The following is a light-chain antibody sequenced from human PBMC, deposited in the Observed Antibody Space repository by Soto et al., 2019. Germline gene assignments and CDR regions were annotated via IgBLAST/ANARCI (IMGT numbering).Light chain of an antibody. CDR3: QQYQDYPWT. CDR1: QTINNW. Sequence: DIQMTQSPSTLSASVGDRVTITCRASQTINNWLAWYQQKPGKAPKLLIYKASSLEGGVSSRFSGSASGTEFTFTISSLQPDDFATFYCQQYQDYPWTFGQGTKVEI. CDR2: KAS. J-gene: IGKJ1*01. V-gene: IGKV1-5*03.